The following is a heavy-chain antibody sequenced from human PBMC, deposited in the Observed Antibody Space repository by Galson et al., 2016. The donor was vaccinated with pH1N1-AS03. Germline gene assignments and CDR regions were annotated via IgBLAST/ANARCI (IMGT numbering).Heavy chain of an antibody. CDR1: GGSFSTYF. Sequence: ETLSLTCAVYGGSFSTYFWSWIRQPPGKGLEWIGEIDHSGTTKYNTSLKSRVTISVDTSKNQVSLKLNSVTAADTAVYYCARVNGITIFGVINPNWFDPWGQGTLATVSS. V-gene: IGHV4-34*01. J-gene: IGHJ5*02. CDR3: ARVNGITIFGVINPNWFDP. CDR2: IDHSGTT. D-gene: IGHD3-3*01.